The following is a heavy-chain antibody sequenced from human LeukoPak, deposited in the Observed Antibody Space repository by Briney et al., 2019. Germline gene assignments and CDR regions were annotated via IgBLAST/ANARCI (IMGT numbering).Heavy chain of an antibody. CDR1: GFTFDDYA. CDR2: ISWNSGSI. V-gene: IGHV3-9*03. CDR3: AKAGIAVAGPAYFDY. J-gene: IGHJ4*02. D-gene: IGHD6-19*01. Sequence: GGSLRLSCAASGFTFDDYAMHWVRQAPGKGLEWVSGISWNSGSIGYADSVKGRFTISRDNAKNSLYLQMNSLRAEDMALYYCAKAGIAVAGPAYFDYWGQGTLVTVSS.